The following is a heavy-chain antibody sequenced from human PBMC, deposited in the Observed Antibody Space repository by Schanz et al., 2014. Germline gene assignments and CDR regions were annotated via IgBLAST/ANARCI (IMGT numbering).Heavy chain of an antibody. CDR2: INGYNGHT. J-gene: IGHJ4*02. D-gene: IGHD6-13*01. CDR3: ASSGAGYSSSWDFDY. CDR1: GYTFSSYG. V-gene: IGHV1-18*01. Sequence: QVQLVQSGAEVKKPGSSMKVSCKASGYTFSSYGITWVRQAPGQGLEWMGWINGYNGHTLYAQKFQGRVTITADKSTFTAYMDVSSLRSEDTAVYYCASSGAGYSSSWDFDYWGQGTLVTVSS.